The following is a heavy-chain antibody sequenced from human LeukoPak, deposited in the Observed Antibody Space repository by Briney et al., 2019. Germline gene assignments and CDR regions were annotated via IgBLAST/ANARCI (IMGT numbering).Heavy chain of an antibody. D-gene: IGHD3-10*01. CDR3: ARDRGTYYYGSGTTVDY. J-gene: IGHJ4*02. Sequence: ASVKVSCKASGYTFTSYGISWVRQAPGQGLEWMGWISAYNGNTNYAQKLQGRVTMTTDTCTSTAYMELRSLRSDDTAVYYCARDRGTYYYGSGTTVDYWGQGTLVTVSS. CDR1: GYTFTSYG. V-gene: IGHV1-18*04. CDR2: ISAYNGNT.